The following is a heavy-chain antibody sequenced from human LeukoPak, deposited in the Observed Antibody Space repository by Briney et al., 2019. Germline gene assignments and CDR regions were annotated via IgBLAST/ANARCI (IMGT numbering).Heavy chain of an antibody. V-gene: IGHV4-39*07. J-gene: IGHJ6*03. CDR2: IYYSGST. CDR3: ARDSDPKVYYYYYYMDV. Sequence: PSETLSLTCTVSGGSISSSSYYWGWIRQPPGKGLEWIGSIYYSGSTYYNPSLKSRVTISVDTPKNQFSLKLSSVTAADTAVYYCARDSDPKVYYYYYYMDVWGKGTTVTVSS. CDR1: GGSISSSSYY.